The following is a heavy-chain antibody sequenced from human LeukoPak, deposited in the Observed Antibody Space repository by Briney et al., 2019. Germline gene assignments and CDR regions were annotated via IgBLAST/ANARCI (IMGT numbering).Heavy chain of an antibody. CDR3: AKDPLRGSGSYYLSYFDY. V-gene: IGHV3-23*01. D-gene: IGHD3-10*01. Sequence: GGSLRLSCAASGFTFSSYAMSWVRQAPGKGLEWVSAISGSGGSTYYADSVKGRFTISRDNSKNTLYLQMNSLRAEDTAVYYCAKDPLRGSGSYYLSYFDYWGQGTLVTVSS. CDR2: ISGSGGST. J-gene: IGHJ4*02. CDR1: GFTFSSYA.